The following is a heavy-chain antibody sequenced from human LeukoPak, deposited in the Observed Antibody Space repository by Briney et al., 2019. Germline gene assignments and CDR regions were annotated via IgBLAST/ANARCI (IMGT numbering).Heavy chain of an antibody. CDR2: ISYDGSNK. D-gene: IGHD3-22*01. CDR3: ARDYYDSSGYLEYFQH. J-gene: IGHJ1*01. CDR1: GFTFSSYG. V-gene: IGHV3-30*03. Sequence: GGSLRLSCAASGFTFSSYGMHWVRQAPGKGLEWVAVISYDGSNKYYADSVKGRFTISRDNSKNTLYLQMNSLRAEDTAVYYCARDYYDSSGYLEYFQHWGQGTLVTVSS.